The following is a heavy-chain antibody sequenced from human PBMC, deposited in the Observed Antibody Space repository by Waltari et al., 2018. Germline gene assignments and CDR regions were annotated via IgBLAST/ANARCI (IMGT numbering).Heavy chain of an antibody. D-gene: IGHD6-19*01. CDR1: GGSVADNKYY. V-gene: IGHV4-30-4*01. CDR3: AREVKEVADSDAFDI. J-gene: IGHJ3*02. Sequence: QVQLQESGPGLVKPSQTLSLTCTVSGGSVADNKYYLSWVRQPPGKGLEWIGYSCYRYDTHYSPSLKTRATISIDASKNQFSLMLNSVTAADTAIYFCAREVKEVADSDAFDIWGQGTAVTVS. CDR2: SCYRYDT.